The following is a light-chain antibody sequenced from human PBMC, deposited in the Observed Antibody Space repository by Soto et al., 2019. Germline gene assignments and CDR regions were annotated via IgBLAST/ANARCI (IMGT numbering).Light chain of an antibody. CDR3: QHYATSPPLFT. CDR1: QSISSKY. V-gene: IGKV3-20*01. J-gene: IGKJ3*01. Sequence: EIVLTQSPGTLSLSPGERATLSCRASQSISSKYLAWYQQKPGQAPRLLIYGASRRAIGIPDRFSGSGSGTDFTLTVSRLEPEDFAVYFCQHYATSPPLFTFGPGTKVDI. CDR2: GAS.